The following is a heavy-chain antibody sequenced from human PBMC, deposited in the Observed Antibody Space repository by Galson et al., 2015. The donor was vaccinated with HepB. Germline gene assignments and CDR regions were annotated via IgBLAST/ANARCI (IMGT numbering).Heavy chain of an antibody. D-gene: IGHD3-16*01. CDR3: ARGGGSRKLDY. Sequence: SLRLSCAASGFTLSDYYMSWIRQAPGKGLEWVSYISSSSSYTKYADSVKGRFTISRDNAKNSLYLQMNSLRAEDTAVYYCARGGGSRKLDYWGQGTLVTVSS. V-gene: IGHV3-11*06. J-gene: IGHJ4*02. CDR1: GFTLSDYY. CDR2: ISSSSSYT.